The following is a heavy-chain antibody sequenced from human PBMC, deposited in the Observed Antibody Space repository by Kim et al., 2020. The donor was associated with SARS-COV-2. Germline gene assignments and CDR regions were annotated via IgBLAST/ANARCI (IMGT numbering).Heavy chain of an antibody. J-gene: IGHJ6*02. CDR1: GGSISSSSYY. V-gene: IGHV4-39*01. CDR3: ATSGYSYPVVYYGMDV. D-gene: IGHD5-18*01. Sequence: SETLSLTCTVSGGSISSSSYYWGWIRQPPGKGLEWIGSIYYSGRTYYNPSLKSRVTISVDTSKNQFSLKLSSVTAADTAVYYCATSGYSYPVVYYGMDVWGQGTTVTVSS. CDR2: IYYSGRT.